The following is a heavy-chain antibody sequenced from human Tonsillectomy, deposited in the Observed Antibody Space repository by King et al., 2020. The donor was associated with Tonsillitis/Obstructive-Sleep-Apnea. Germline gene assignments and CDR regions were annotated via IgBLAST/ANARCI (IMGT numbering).Heavy chain of an antibody. V-gene: IGHV4-39*02. Sequence: QLQESGPGLVKPSETLSLTCTVSGGSTGSSSYYWGWIRQSPGKGLEWIGSIYYDGTTYYNTSLKSRVTISVDTSKNQFSLRLTSVTAADTALYYCAGDVEYTKRSFYCMDGGGKGTTVTVSS. D-gene: IGHD2-8*01. J-gene: IGHJ6*03. CDR3: AGDVEYTKRSFYCMDG. CDR1: GGSTGSSSYY. CDR2: IYYDGTT.